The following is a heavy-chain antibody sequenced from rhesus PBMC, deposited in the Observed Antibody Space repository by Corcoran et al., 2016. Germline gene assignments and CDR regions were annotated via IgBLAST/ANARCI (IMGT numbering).Heavy chain of an antibody. CDR1: GGSSSDSYY. V-gene: IGHV4-122*02. D-gene: IGHD1-14*01. CDR3: ARDRGGNDLFFEY. Sequence: QVQLQESGPGLVKPSETLSLTCAVSGGSSSDSYYWNWIRQPPGKGLEWIGDIADSGGTNYNPSLRSRVTISRDTSENQFSLKLSSVTAADTAVYYCARDRGGNDLFFEYWGQGVLVTVSS. J-gene: IGHJ4*01. CDR2: IADSGGT.